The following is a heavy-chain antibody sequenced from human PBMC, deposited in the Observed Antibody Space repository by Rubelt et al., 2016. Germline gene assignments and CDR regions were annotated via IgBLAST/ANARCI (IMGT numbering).Heavy chain of an antibody. V-gene: IGHV4-59*12. J-gene: IGHJ4*02. Sequence: GKGLEWIGYIFYSGSTNYNPSLKSRVTISVDTSKNQFSLKLISVTAADTAMYFCATLSTASYIDYWGQGTPVAVSS. D-gene: IGHD1-1*01. CDR3: ATLSTASYIDY. CDR2: IFYSGST.